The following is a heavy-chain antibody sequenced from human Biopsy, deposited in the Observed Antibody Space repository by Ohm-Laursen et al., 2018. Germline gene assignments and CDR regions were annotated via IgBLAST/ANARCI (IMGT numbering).Heavy chain of an antibody. CDR2: ISKGGDT. Sequence: GTLSLTCTVSGGSITDDYWSWIRQSPGKGLEWIEFISKGGDTTYNPSLRGRVAISVDTSKNQFSLKLSSVTAADTAIFFCARLYRLDDYWNDDPPDAFDVWGQGTRVTVSS. CDR3: ARLYRLDDYWNDDPPDAFDV. V-gene: IGHV4-59*01. CDR1: GGSITDDY. D-gene: IGHD1-1*01. J-gene: IGHJ3*01.